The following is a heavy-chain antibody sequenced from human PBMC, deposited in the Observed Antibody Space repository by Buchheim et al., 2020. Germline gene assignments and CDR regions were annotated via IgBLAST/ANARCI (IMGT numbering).Heavy chain of an antibody. CDR1: GFTFSSYA. Sequence: EVQLLESGGGLVQPGGSLRLSCAASGFTFSSYAMSWVRQAPGKGLEWVSGIIDSGGDTYYADSVKGRFTISRDNSKNTLYLQTNSLTAEDTAIYYCAKGRHSSSVFFDYWGQGTL. V-gene: IGHV3-23*01. CDR2: IIDSGGDT. CDR3: AKGRHSSSVFFDY. J-gene: IGHJ4*02. D-gene: IGHD6-6*01.